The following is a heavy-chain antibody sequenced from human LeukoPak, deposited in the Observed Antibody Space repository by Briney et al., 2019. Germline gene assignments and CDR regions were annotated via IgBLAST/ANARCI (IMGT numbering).Heavy chain of an antibody. CDR2: ISSSGSDK. J-gene: IGHJ3*02. CDR3: ARRTSGAFAI. V-gene: IGHV3-48*03. Sequence: GGSLRLSCAASGFPFSDHEMNWVRQAPGKGLEWVSYISSSGSDKYYPDSVKGRFTISRDNAKNSLFLQMNSLRAEDTAVYYCARRTSGAFAIWGQGTKVTVSS. CDR1: GFPFSDHE.